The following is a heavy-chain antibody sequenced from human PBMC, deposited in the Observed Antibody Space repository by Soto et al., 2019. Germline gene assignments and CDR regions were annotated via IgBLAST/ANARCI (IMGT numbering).Heavy chain of an antibody. J-gene: IGHJ4*02. D-gene: IGHD5-18*01. CDR2: ISSNGGST. V-gene: IGHV3-64*01. Sequence: GGSLRLSCAASGFTFSSYAMHWVRQAPGKGLEYVSAISSNGGSTYYANSVKGRFTISRDNSKNTLYLQMGSLRAEDMAVYYCARDGSSSYGFVFDYWGQGTLVTVSS. CDR1: GFTFSSYA. CDR3: ARDGSSSYGFVFDY.